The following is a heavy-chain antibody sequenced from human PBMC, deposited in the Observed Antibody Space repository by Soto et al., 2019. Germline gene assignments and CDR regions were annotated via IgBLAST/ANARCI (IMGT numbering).Heavy chain of an antibody. CDR1: GGPVTSSSSH. V-gene: IGHV4-39*01. D-gene: IGHD2-21*01. CDR2: IYYKEST. CDR3: AGRVYCCGECYSFYN. Sequence: QLQLQESGPGLVKPSETLSLTCTVSGGPVTSSSSHWGWIRQPPGKGLEWIGNIYYKESTYYNPSLKSRVTISIDTPKNQFSLKLTSVTATDTAVYYCAGRVYCCGECYSFYNWGQGTLVTVSS. J-gene: IGHJ4*02.